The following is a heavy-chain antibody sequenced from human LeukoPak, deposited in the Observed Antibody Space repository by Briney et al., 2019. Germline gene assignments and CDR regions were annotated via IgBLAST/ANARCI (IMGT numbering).Heavy chain of an antibody. J-gene: IGHJ4*02. CDR2: IYSSGNT. V-gene: IGHV4-31*03. D-gene: IGHD4-23*01. Sequence: SETLSLTCTVSGGSISSGGYHWSWIRQNPGKGLEWIGYIYSSGNTYYNPSLKSRVTISVDISKNQFSLKLSSVTAADTAVYYCAMTSTVVGRLDYWGQGILVSVSS. CDR3: AMTSTVVGRLDY. CDR1: GGSISSGGYH.